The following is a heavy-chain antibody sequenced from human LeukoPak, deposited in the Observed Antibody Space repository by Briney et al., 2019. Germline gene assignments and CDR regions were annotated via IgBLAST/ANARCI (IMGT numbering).Heavy chain of an antibody. CDR1: GFTFSSYA. V-gene: IGHV3-30-3*01. Sequence: GGSLRLSCAASGFTFSSYAMHWVRQAPGKGLEWVAVISYDGSNKYYADSVKGRFTISRDNSKNTLYLQMNSLRAEDTAVYYCARGDITIFGVVLFPLIDYWGQGTLVTVSS. J-gene: IGHJ4*02. CDR2: ISYDGSNK. CDR3: ARGDITIFGVVLFPLIDY. D-gene: IGHD3-3*01.